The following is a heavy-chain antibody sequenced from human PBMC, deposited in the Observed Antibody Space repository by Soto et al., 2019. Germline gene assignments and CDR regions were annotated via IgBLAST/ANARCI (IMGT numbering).Heavy chain of an antibody. D-gene: IGHD4-17*01. J-gene: IGHJ4*02. CDR3: ARDLFGDYVLGNSKSDY. V-gene: IGHV1-3*01. CDR1: GYTFTSYA. CDR2: INAGNGNT. Sequence: ASVKVSCKASGYTFTSYAMHWVRQAPGQRLEWMGWINAGNGNTKYSQKFQGRVTITRDTSASTAYMELSSLRSEDTAVYYCARDLFGDYVLGNSKSDYWGQGTLVTVSS.